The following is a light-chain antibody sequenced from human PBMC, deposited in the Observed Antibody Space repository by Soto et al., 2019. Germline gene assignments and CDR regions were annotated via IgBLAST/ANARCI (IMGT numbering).Light chain of an antibody. J-gene: IGKJ3*01. Sequence: EIVLTQSPGTLSLSPGESATLSCRASQGMGRYLAWFQQKPGQAPRLLIYDASTRATRNPARLSDSGSGTDYNLTISRLDTEDFAVYYWQQRSNWPLTFAPGTKVQIK. CDR3: QQRSNWPLT. V-gene: IGKV3-11*01. CDR2: DAS. CDR1: QGMGRY.